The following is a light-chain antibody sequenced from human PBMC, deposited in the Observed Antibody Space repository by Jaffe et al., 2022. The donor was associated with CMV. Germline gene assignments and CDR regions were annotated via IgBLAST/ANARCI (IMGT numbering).Light chain of an antibody. J-gene: IGLJ2*01. CDR1: SSNIGAGYE. CDR3: QSYDSTLNVV. Sequence: QSVLTQPPSVSGAPGQRVTISCIGSSSNIGAGYEVHWYQQIPGAAPKLLIYETNSRPSGVPDRFSGSKSGTSASLAITGLQGDDEADYYCQSYDSTLNVVFGGGTKLTV. CDR2: ETN. V-gene: IGLV1-40*01.